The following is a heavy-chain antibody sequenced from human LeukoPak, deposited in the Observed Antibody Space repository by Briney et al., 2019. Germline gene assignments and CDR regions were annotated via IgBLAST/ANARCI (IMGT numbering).Heavy chain of an antibody. CDR3: ARDIAARPIYYFDN. J-gene: IGHJ4*02. Sequence: GGSLRLSCAASGFTFSSYGMHWVRQAPGKGLEWVAVIWYDGSNKYYADSVKGRFTISRDNSKNTLYLQMNSLRAEDTAVYYCARDIAARPIYYFDNWGQGTLVTVSS. CDR1: GFTFSSYG. CDR2: IWYDGSNK. D-gene: IGHD6-6*01. V-gene: IGHV3-33*01.